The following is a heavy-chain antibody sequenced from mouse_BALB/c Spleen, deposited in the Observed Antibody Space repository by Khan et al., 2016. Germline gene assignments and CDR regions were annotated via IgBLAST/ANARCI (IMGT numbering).Heavy chain of an antibody. D-gene: IGHD2-14*01. CDR3: ARGTPFAS. CDR1: GYAFSGYW. CDR2: IYPGDGDT. Sequence: QVQLQQPGAELVRPGSSVKISCKASGYAFSGYWMNWVKQRPGQGLEWIGQIYPGDGDTNYNGKFKGKATLTADKSSSTAYMQLSSLTSADSAVYFCARGTPFASWGQGTLVTVSA. V-gene: IGHV1-80*01. J-gene: IGHJ3*01.